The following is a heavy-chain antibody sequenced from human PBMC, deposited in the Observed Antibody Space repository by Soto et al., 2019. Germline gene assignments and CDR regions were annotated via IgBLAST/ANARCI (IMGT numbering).Heavy chain of an antibody. CDR3: AKGYRVVPAVELSQYGMEV. D-gene: IGHD2-2*01. J-gene: IGHJ6*02. CDR2: ISYDGSNK. CDR1: GFTFSSYG. V-gene: IGHV3-30*18. Sequence: GGSLRLSCAASGFTFSSYGMHWVRQAPGKGLEWVAVISYDGSNKYYADSVKGRFTISRDNSKNTLYLQMNSLRAEDTAVYYCAKGYRVVPAVELSQYGMEVWGQGTTVTVSS.